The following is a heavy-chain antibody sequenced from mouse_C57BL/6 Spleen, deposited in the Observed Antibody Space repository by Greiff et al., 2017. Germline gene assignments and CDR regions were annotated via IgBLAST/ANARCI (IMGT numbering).Heavy chain of an antibody. D-gene: IGHD3-3*01. Sequence: EVKLVESGGGLVKPGGSLKLSCAASGFTFSDYGMHWVRQAPEKGLEWVAYISSGSSTIYYADTVKGRFTISRDNAKNTLFLQMTSLRSEDTAMYYCARGAATDYFDYWGQGTTLTVSS. J-gene: IGHJ2*01. CDR2: ISSGSSTI. CDR1: GFTFSDYG. CDR3: ARGAATDYFDY. V-gene: IGHV5-17*01.